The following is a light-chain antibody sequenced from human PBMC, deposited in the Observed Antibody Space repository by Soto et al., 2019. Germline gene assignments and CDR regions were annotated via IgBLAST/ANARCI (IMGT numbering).Light chain of an antibody. CDR2: AAS. CDR1: QGIRND. V-gene: IGKV1-6*01. J-gene: IGKJ1*01. Sequence: AIQMTQSPSSLSASVGDRVTITCRASQGIRNDLGWYQQKPGKAPKLLIYAASSLQSGVPSRFSGSGSGKDFTITISSLQHEDFATYYCLQDYNYPWTFGQGTKVEIK. CDR3: LQDYNYPWT.